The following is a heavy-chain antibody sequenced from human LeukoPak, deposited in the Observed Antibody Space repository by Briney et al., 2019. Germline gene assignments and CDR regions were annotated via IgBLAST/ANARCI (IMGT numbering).Heavy chain of an antibody. CDR3: ARATLTTVTINWFDP. D-gene: IGHD4-17*01. Sequence: ASVKVSCKASGYTFTGYYMHWVRQAPGQGLEWMGWINPNSGGTNYAQKLQGRVTMTTDTSTSTAYMELRSLRSDDTAVYYCARATLTTVTINWFDPWGQGTLVTVSS. CDR2: INPNSGGT. J-gene: IGHJ5*02. CDR1: GYTFTGYY. V-gene: IGHV1-2*02.